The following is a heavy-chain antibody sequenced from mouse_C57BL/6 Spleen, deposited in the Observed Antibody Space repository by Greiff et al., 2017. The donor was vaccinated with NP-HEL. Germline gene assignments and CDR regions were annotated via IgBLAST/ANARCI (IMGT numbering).Heavy chain of an antibody. CDR3: ATRSPYYDSVYYAMDY. J-gene: IGHJ4*01. Sequence: VQLQQPGAELVRPGTSVKLSCKASGYTFTSYWMHWVKQRPGQGLEWIGVIDPSDSYTNYNQKFKGKATLTVDTSSSTAYMQLSSLTSEDSAVYYCATRSPYYDSVYYAMDYWGQGTSVTVSS. CDR2: IDPSDSYT. D-gene: IGHD2-4*01. CDR1: GYTFTSYW. V-gene: IGHV1-59*01.